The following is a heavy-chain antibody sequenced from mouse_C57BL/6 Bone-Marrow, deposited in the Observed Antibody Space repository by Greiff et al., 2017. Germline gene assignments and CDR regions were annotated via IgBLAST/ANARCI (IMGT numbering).Heavy chain of an antibody. D-gene: IGHD2-4*01. V-gene: IGHV5-9*01. CDR3: ARQGDYFYYYAMDY. Sequence: EVQLQESGGGLVKPGGSLKLSCAASGFTFSSYTMSWVRQTPEKRLEWVATISGGGGNTYYTDSVKGRFTISRDTAKNTLYLQMISLRSEDTALYYGARQGDYFYYYAMDYWGQGTSVTVSS. CDR2: ISGGGGNT. CDR1: GFTFSSYT. J-gene: IGHJ4*01.